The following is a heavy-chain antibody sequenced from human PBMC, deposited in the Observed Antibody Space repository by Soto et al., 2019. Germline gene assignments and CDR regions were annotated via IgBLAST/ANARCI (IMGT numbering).Heavy chain of an antibody. CDR2: TSIGGNT. CDR3: AKDLRPGIVVPTKRWLDP. D-gene: IGHD1-26*01. CDR1: GFPFNTYA. Sequence: PGGSLRLSCEASGFPFNTYAMTWFRQPPGMGLEWVSTTSIGGNTDFAESVRGRFSVSRDNSKNTLYLQMTNLRAEDAAIYFCAKDLRPGIVVPTKRWLDPWGQGTRGTVSS. V-gene: IGHV3-23*01. J-gene: IGHJ5*02.